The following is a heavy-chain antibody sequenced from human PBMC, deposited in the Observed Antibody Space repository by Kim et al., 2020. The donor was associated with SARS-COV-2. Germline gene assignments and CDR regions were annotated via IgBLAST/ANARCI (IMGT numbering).Heavy chain of an antibody. CDR3: ARVEIYYGSGSTIDY. V-gene: IGHV4-31*02. Sequence: PSPKSRVSISVDTSKNQCSLKLRSVTAADTAVYYCARVEIYYGSGSTIDYWGQGTLVTVSS. D-gene: IGHD3-10*01. J-gene: IGHJ4*02.